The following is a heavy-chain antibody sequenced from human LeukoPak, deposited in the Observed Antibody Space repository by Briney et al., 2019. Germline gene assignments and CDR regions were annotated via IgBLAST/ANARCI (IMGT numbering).Heavy chain of an antibody. CDR1: GYSISSGYY. CDR2: IYHSGST. Sequence: PSETLSLTCAVSGYSISSGYYWGWIRQPPGKGLEWIGSIYHSGSTYYNPSLKSRVTMSVDTSKNQFSLRLTSVTAADTAVYYCVRSLGLQAPIDYWGQGTLVTVSS. V-gene: IGHV4-38-2*01. CDR3: VRSLGLQAPIDY. D-gene: IGHD4-11*01. J-gene: IGHJ4*02.